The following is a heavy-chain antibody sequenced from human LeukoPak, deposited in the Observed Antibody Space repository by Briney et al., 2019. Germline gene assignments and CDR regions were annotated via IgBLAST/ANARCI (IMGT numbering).Heavy chain of an antibody. J-gene: IGHJ5*02. D-gene: IGHD2-15*01. Sequence: GGSLRLSCAASGFTVSSNYMSWVRQAPGKGLEWVSVIYSGGSTYYADSVKGRFTISRDNSKNTLYLQMSSLRAEDTAVYYCARAHVVVVAATYWFDPWGQGTLVTVSS. CDR2: IYSGGST. CDR1: GFTVSSNY. V-gene: IGHV3-53*01. CDR3: ARAHVVVVAATYWFDP.